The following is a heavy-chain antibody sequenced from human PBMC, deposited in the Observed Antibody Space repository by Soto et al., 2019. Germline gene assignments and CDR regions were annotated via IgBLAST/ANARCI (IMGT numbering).Heavy chain of an antibody. D-gene: IGHD2-2*01. Sequence: GGPLRLSCAASGFTVSNNYMSWVRQAPGKGLEWVSAIYSGGNTYYADSVKGRFTISRDNSKNTLYLQMNSLRAEDTAVYYCAKEVPEQGPVEVPAAMPLGDFDYWGQGTLVTVSS. V-gene: IGHV3-66*01. CDR2: IYSGGNT. J-gene: IGHJ4*02. CDR3: AKEVPEQGPVEVPAAMPLGDFDY. CDR1: GFTVSNNY.